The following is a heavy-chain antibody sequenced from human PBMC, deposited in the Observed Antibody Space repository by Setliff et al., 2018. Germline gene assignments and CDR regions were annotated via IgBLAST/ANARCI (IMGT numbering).Heavy chain of an antibody. J-gene: IGHJ4*02. CDR2: IYYDDDR. V-gene: IGHV2-5*02. Sequence: SGPTLVNPTQTLTLTCTFSGFSLTANGVGVGWIRQPPGKALEWLALIYYDDDRRYNPSVKNRLTITKDTSKNQVVLTMTNVDPVDTATYYCARGFWSGYFVLDFWGQGSLVTVSS. CDR1: GFSLTANGVG. CDR3: ARGFWSGYFVLDF. D-gene: IGHD3-3*01.